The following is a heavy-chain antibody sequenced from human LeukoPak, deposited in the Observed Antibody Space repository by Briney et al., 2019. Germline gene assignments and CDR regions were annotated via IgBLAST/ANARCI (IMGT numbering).Heavy chain of an antibody. CDR2: INTDGSST. CDR3: VIIVGATAVDI. Sequence: GGSLRLSCAASGFTFSSYWMHWVRQAPGKGLVWVSRINTDGSSTSYADSVKGRFTISRDNAKNTLYLQMNSLRAEDTAVYYCVIIVGATAVDIWGQGTMVTVSS. CDR1: GFTFSSYW. V-gene: IGHV3-74*01. J-gene: IGHJ3*02. D-gene: IGHD1-26*01.